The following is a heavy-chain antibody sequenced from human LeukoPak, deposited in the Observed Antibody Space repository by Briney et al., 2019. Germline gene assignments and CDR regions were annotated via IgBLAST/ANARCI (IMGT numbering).Heavy chain of an antibody. CDR2: INHSGST. D-gene: IGHD2-15*01. Sequence: SETLSLTCTVSGYSIANGYYWGWIRQPPGKGLEWIGEINHSGSTNYNPSLKSRVTISVDTSKNQFSLKLSSVTAADTAVYYCARGSWIIYCSGGSCYSRSFDFDYWGQGTLVTVSS. J-gene: IGHJ4*02. CDR3: ARGSWIIYCSGGSCYSRSFDFDY. V-gene: IGHV4-38-2*02. CDR1: GYSIANGYY.